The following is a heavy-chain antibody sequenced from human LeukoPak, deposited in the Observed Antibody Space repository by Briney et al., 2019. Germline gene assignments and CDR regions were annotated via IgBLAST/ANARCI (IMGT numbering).Heavy chain of an antibody. CDR3: ARDLVGYCSSTSCSPRPQNWFDP. CDR2: INPNSGGT. CDR1: GYTFTGYY. D-gene: IGHD2-2*01. V-gene: IGHV1-2*02. Sequence: ASVKVSCKASGYTFTGYYMHWVRQGPGQGMEWMGWINPNSGGTNYSQKFQGRVTMTRDTSISTAYMELSRLRSDDTAVYYCARDLVGYCSSTSCSPRPQNWFDPWGQGTLVTVSS. J-gene: IGHJ5*02.